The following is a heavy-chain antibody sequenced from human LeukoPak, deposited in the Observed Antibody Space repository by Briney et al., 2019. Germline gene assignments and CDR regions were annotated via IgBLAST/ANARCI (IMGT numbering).Heavy chain of an antibody. Sequence: PSETLSLTCTVSGGSISTTDSYWGWIRQPPGQGLEWIGSVSYRGTIYYNPSLKSRVTMSLDTSRKQFSLNLNSVTAADTAVYYCVRQKYIVVVIGGWFDPWGQGTLVTVSS. CDR3: VRQKYIVVVIGGWFDP. D-gene: IGHD2-15*01. CDR2: VSYRGTI. J-gene: IGHJ5*02. CDR1: GGSISTTDSY. V-gene: IGHV4-39*01.